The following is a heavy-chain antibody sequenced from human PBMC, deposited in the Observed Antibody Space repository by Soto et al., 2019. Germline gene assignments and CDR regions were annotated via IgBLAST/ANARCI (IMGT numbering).Heavy chain of an antibody. CDR1: CYTFTSYG. CDR2: ISAYNGNT. CDR3: ARVGRYGSGSYRVIDY. V-gene: IGHV1-18*01. J-gene: IGHJ4*02. Sequence: QVQLVQYGAEVKKPGASVKVSCRASCYTFTSYGISWVRQAPGQGIEWMGWISAYNGNTNYAQKLQDRVTMTTDTSTSTAYMELRSLRSDDTAVYYCARVGRYGSGSYRVIDYWGQGTLVTVSS. D-gene: IGHD3-10*01.